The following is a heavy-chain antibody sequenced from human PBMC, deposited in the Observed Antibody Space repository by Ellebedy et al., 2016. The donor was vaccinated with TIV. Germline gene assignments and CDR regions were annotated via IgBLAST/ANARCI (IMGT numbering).Heavy chain of an antibody. Sequence: ASVKVSXKVSGYTLTDLSMHWVRQAPGKGPEWMGGYDPEDGETIYAQKFQGRVTMTEDTSTDTAYMELSSPRSEDTAVYYCATATYEILTGYWWGQGTLVTVSS. CDR1: GYTLTDLS. CDR3: ATATYEILTGYW. CDR2: YDPEDGET. D-gene: IGHD3-9*01. J-gene: IGHJ4*02. V-gene: IGHV1-24*01.